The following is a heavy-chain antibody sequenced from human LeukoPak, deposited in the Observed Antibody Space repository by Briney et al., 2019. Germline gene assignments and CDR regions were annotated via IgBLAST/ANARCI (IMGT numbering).Heavy chain of an antibody. V-gene: IGHV3-23*01. Sequence: GGSLRLSCAASGFTFSSYAMSWVRQAPGKGLEWVSAISGSGGGTYYADSVKGRFTISRDNSKNTLYLQMNSLRAEDTAVYCCARNPILGYCSSTSCYVFDYWGQGTLVTVSS. CDR2: ISGSGGGT. CDR3: ARNPILGYCSSTSCYVFDY. D-gene: IGHD2-2*01. CDR1: GFTFSSYA. J-gene: IGHJ4*02.